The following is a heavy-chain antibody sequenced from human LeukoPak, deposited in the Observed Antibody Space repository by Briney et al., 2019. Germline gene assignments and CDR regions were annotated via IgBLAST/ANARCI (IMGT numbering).Heavy chain of an antibody. D-gene: IGHD2-2*01. CDR2: INHSGST. CDR1: GGSFSGYY. V-gene: IGHV4-34*01. J-gene: IGHJ3*02. CDR3: ARGIFRMPTGIVVVPAARHRRALDI. Sequence: SETLSLTCAVYGGSFSGYYWSWIRQPPGKGLEWIGEINHSGSTNYNPSLKSRVTISVDTSKNQFSLKLSSVTAADTAVYYCARGIFRMPTGIVVVPAARHRRALDIWGQGTMVTVSS.